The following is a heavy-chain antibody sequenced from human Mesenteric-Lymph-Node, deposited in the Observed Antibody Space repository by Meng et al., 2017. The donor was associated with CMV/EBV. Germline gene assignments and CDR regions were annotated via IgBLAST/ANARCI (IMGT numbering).Heavy chain of an antibody. CDR1: SISSSSSY. Sequence: SISSSSSYWGWIRQPPGKGLEWIGSIYYSGSTYYNPSLKSRVTISVDTSKNQFSLKLSSVTAADTAVYYCARTFMVRGVTIAYFDYWGQGTLVTVSS. J-gene: IGHJ4*02. CDR2: IYYSGST. D-gene: IGHD3-10*01. V-gene: IGHV4-39*01. CDR3: ARTFMVRGVTIAYFDY.